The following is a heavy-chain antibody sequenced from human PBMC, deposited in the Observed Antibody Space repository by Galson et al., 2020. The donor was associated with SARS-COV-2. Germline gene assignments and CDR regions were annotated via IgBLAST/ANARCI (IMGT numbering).Heavy chain of an antibody. CDR2: IHSNDDK. V-gene: IGHV2-5*01. D-gene: IGHD2-15*01. J-gene: IGHJ5*02. Sequence: SGPTLVKPPQPLTLTCTTTGLSPTTHPGGVVWIRQPTGKALERLALIHSNDDKRYSPSLKSRLTITKDTSKNQVVLTMTNMDPVDTATYNCAHRSATATTYNWFDPWGQGTLVTVSS. CDR1: GLSPTTHPGG. CDR3: AHRSATATTYNWFDP.